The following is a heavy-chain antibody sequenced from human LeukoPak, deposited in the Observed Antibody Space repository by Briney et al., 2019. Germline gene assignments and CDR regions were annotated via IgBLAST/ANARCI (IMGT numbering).Heavy chain of an antibody. CDR2: INPSGGST. V-gene: IGHV1-46*01. CDR1: GYTFTNYY. Sequence: ASVKVSCKASGYTFTNYYMYWVRQAPGQGLEWMGIINPSGGSTSYAQKFQGRVTMTRDTSTTTVYMELSSLRSEDTAVYYCARGGVAVATLKTIDYWGQGTLVTVYS. D-gene: IGHD6-19*01. CDR3: ARGGVAVATLKTIDY. J-gene: IGHJ4*02.